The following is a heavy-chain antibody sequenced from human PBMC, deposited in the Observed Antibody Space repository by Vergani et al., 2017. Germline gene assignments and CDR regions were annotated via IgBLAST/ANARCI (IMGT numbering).Heavy chain of an antibody. Sequence: QVQLVQSGAEVKKPGASVKVSCKASGYTFTSYGISWVRQAPGQGLEWMGIINPSGGSTSYAQKFQGRVTMTRDTSTSTVYMELSSLRSEDTAVYYCARLAAVGYNFDYWGQGSLVTVSS. CDR1: GYTFTSYG. CDR2: INPSGGST. J-gene: IGHJ4*02. D-gene: IGHD5-18*01. CDR3: ARLAAVGYNFDY. V-gene: IGHV1-46*01.